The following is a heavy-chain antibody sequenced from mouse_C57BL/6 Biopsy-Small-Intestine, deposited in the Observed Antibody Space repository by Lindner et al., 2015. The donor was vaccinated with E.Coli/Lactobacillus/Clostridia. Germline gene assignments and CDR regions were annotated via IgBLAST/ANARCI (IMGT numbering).Heavy chain of an antibody. V-gene: IGHV1-82*01. CDR1: GYAFSNSW. Sequence: VQLQESGPELVKPGASVKISCKASGYAFSNSWMNWVRQRPGKGLEWIGRIYPGDGNTNYNGKFKGKATLTADKSSSTAYMQLSSLTSEDSAVYFCARPLDPRRGYFDVWGTGTTVTVSS. J-gene: IGHJ1*03. D-gene: IGHD2-12*01. CDR2: IYPGDGNT. CDR3: ARPLDPRRGYFDV.